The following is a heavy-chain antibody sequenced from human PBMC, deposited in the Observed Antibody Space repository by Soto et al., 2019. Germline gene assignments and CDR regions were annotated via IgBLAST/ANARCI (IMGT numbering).Heavy chain of an antibody. D-gene: IGHD6-13*01. Sequence: QVQLVQSGAEVKKPGASVKVSCKASGYTFTGYYMHWVRQAPGQGLEWMGWINPNSGGTNYAQKFQGWVTMTRDTSISTAYMELSRLRSDDTAVYYCARASTSNIAAAVSNFDYWGQGTLVTVSS. J-gene: IGHJ4*02. CDR3: ARASTSNIAAAVSNFDY. CDR2: INPNSGGT. CDR1: GYTFTGYY. V-gene: IGHV1-2*04.